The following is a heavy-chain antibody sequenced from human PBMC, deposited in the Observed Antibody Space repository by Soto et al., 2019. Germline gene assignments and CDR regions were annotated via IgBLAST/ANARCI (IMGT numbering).Heavy chain of an antibody. D-gene: IGHD6-13*01. CDR1: GFTFSSYS. Sequence: EVQLVESGGGLVKPGGSLRLSCAASGFTFSSYSMNWVRQAPGKGLEWVSSISSSSSYIYYADSVKGRFTISRDNAKNSLDLQTNSLGSEDTAGYYCARDLAAAGTYWGQGTLVTVSS. CDR2: ISSSSSYI. V-gene: IGHV3-21*01. CDR3: ARDLAAAGTY. J-gene: IGHJ4*02.